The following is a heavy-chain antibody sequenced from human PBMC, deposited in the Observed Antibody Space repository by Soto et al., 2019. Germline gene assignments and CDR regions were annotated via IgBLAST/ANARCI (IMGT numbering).Heavy chain of an antibody. CDR3: ARDDYGDYGY. D-gene: IGHD4-17*01. V-gene: IGHV1-18*01. Sequence: WGRQAPGQGLEWMGWISAYNGNTNYAQKLQGRVTMTTDTSTSTAYMELRSLRSDDTAVYYCARDDYGDYGYWGQGTLVTVSS. CDR2: ISAYNGNT. J-gene: IGHJ4*02.